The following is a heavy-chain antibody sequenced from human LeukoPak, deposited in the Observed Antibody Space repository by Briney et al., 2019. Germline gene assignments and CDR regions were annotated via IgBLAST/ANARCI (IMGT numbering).Heavy chain of an antibody. J-gene: IGHJ4*02. CDR3: ARQGRVTVTTAFDY. CDR1: GFTFSSYA. CDR2: ISYDGSNK. Sequence: GRSLRLSCAASGFTFSSYAMHWVRQAPGKGLEWVAVISYDGSNKYYADSVKGRFTISRDNSKNTLYLQMNSLRAEDTAVYYCARQGRVTVTTAFDYWGQGTLVTVSS. D-gene: IGHD4-17*01. V-gene: IGHV3-30-3*01.